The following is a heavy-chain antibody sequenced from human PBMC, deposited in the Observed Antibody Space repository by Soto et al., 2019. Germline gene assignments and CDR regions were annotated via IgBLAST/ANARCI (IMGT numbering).Heavy chain of an antibody. Sequence: PSETLSLTCTVSGGSISSYYWSWIRQPPGKGLEWIGYIYNSGSTNYNPSLKSRVTISVDTSKNQFSLKLSSVTAADTAVYYCARHTPAISISDHWGQGTLVTVS. CDR1: GGSISSYY. V-gene: IGHV4-59*08. J-gene: IGHJ4*02. CDR2: IYNSGST. CDR3: ARHTPAISISDH. D-gene: IGHD2-15*01.